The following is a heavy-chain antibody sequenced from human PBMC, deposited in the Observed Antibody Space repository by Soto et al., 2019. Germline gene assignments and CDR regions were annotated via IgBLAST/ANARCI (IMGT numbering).Heavy chain of an antibody. CDR1: GFTFSDRY. CDR3: TIEGAYPGPDFDY. D-gene: IGHD3-16*01. V-gene: IGHV3-72*01. Sequence: PGGSLRLSCAASGFTFSDRYMDWVRQAPGKGLEWVGRTKNKANIYTTEYAASVKGRFTISRDDSRNSVYLQMNSLKTDDTAVYYCTIEGAYPGPDFDYWGQGTLVTGSS. J-gene: IGHJ4*02. CDR2: TKNKANIYTT.